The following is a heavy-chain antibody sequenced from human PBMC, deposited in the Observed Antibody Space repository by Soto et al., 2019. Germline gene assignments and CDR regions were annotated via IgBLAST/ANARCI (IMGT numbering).Heavy chain of an antibody. CDR3: ARSETGTTNEYFHH. J-gene: IGHJ1*01. Sequence: QVQLVQSGAEVKKPGASVKVSCKASGYTFTAYYMHWVRQAPGPGLEWMGWINPKSGGTNYAQKFQGWVTMTRDTSISTAYMELSRLRSDDTAMYYCARSETGTTNEYFHHWGQGTLVTVSS. CDR2: INPKSGGT. CDR1: GYTFTAYY. D-gene: IGHD1-7*01. V-gene: IGHV1-2*04.